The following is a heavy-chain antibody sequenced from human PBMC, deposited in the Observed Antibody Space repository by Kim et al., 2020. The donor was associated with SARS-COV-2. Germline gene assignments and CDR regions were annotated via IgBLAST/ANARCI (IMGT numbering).Heavy chain of an antibody. J-gene: IGHJ4*02. CDR2: IYYSGST. Sequence: SETLSLTCTVSGGSISSTNYYWGWIRQPPGKGLEWIGNIYYSGSTYYNPSLKSRVTISVDTSKNQFSLKLSSVTAADTAVYYCARVGVGATTGFDYWGQGTLITVSS. V-gene: IGHV4-39*07. CDR1: GGSISSTNYY. D-gene: IGHD1-26*01. CDR3: ARVGVGATTGFDY.